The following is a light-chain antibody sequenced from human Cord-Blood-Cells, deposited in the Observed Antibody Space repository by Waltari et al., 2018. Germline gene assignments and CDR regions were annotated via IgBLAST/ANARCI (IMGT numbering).Light chain of an antibody. V-gene: IGLV2-23*01. CDR2: EGS. CDR1: SSDAGRYNL. Sequence: QSALTQPASMSGSPGQSLTISCTGTSSDAGRYNLVSWYQQHPGKAPKLMMYEGSKRPSGVSNRFSGSKAGNTASLTISGLQAEDEADYYCCSYAGSSSYVFGTGTKVTVL. J-gene: IGLJ1*01. CDR3: CSYAGSSSYV.